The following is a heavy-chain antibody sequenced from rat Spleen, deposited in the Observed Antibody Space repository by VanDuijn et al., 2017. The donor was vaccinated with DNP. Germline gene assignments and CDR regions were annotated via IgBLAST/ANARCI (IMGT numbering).Heavy chain of an antibody. D-gene: IGHD1-3*01. CDR1: GFTFSNYD. V-gene: IGHV5-25*01. CDR3: ARRGYYGSYWYFDF. J-gene: IGHJ2*01. Sequence: EVQLVESGGGLVQPGRSLKLSCAASGFTFSNYDMAWVRQAPTKGLEWVASISTSGGNIYHRDSVKGRFTVSRDNAKSTLYLQMDSPRSEDTATYYCARRGYYGSYWYFDFWGQGVMVTVSS. CDR2: ISTSGGNI.